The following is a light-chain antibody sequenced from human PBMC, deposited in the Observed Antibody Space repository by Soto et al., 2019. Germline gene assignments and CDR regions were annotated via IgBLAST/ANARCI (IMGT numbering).Light chain of an antibody. V-gene: IGKV3-15*01. CDR2: DVS. CDR3: QQYNNWPFS. Sequence: IVMTQSPASLSLSTGERVTLSCRAGQGVTTNFAWYQQKSGQSPRLLIYDVSTRATGVPARFSGTGSETDFTLTISGLQSEDSAVYFCQQYNNWPFSFGQGTRLEI. CDR1: QGVTTN. J-gene: IGKJ5*01.